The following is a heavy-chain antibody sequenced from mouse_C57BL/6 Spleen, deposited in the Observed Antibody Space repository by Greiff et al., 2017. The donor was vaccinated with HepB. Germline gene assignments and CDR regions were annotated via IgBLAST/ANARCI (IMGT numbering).Heavy chain of an antibody. V-gene: IGHV5-17*01. D-gene: IGHD1-1*01. Sequence: DVKLVESGGGLVKPGGSLKLSCAASGFTFSDYGMHWVRQAPEKGLEWVAYISSGSSTIYYAETVKGRFTISRDNAKNTLFLQMTSLRAEDTAMYYCASTYYGSSYNYYAMDYWGQGTSVTVSS. CDR3: ASTYYGSSYNYYAMDY. CDR1: GFTFSDYG. CDR2: ISSGSSTI. J-gene: IGHJ4*01.